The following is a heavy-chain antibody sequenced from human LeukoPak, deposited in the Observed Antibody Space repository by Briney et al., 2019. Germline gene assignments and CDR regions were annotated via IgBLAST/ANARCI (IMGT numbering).Heavy chain of an antibody. Sequence: PSQTLSLTCTVSGVSVTSGHYYWLWVRQHPGKGLEWIGYIYYTGSTSYNPSLKSRLTISADTSKNEFSLKLSSVTAADTALYYCMRPLNTGHDSFDVWGQGTMVTVSS. V-gene: IGHV4-31*03. D-gene: IGHD5-18*01. J-gene: IGHJ3*01. CDR2: IYYTGST. CDR1: GVSVTSGHYY. CDR3: MRPLNTGHDSFDV.